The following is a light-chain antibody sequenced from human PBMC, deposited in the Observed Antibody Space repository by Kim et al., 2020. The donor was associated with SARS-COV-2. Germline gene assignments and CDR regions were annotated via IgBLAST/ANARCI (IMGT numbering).Light chain of an antibody. V-gene: IGLV3-21*04. CDR3: QVWDSSNDHWV. CDR1: NIGSKN. J-gene: IGLJ3*02. CDR2: YDN. Sequence: SYELTLPPSVSVAPGKTARITCGGNNIGSKNVHWYQQKPGQAPVVVIYYDNDRPSGIPERFSGSNSGNTATLTISRVEAGDEADYYCQVWDSSNDHWVFGGGTKLTVL.